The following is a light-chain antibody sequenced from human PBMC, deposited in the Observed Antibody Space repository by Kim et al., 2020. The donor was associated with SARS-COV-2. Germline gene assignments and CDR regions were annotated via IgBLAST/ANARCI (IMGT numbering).Light chain of an antibody. J-gene: IGKJ2*01. CDR2: GAS. CDR1: QSVSSSY. V-gene: IGKV3-20*01. Sequence: EIVLTQSPGPLSLSPGERATLSCRASQSVSSSYLAWYQQKPGQAPRLLIYGASSRATGIPDRFSGSGSGTDFTLTISRLEPEDFAVYYCQQYGSSPPETFGQGTKLEI. CDR3: QQYGSSPPET.